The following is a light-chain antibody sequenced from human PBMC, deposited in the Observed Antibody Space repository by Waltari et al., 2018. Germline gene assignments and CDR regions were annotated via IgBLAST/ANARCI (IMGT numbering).Light chain of an antibody. CDR3: CSYAGSSTFKV. V-gene: IGLV2-23*03. J-gene: IGLJ3*02. Sequence: QSALTQPASVSGSPGPSSTLCCPGTSSYGGSYNLVSWYQQHPGKAPKPMIYEGSKRPSGVANRFSGSKSGNTASLTISGLQAEDEADYYCCSYAGSSTFKVFGGGTKLTVL. CDR2: EGS. CDR1: SSYGGSYNL.